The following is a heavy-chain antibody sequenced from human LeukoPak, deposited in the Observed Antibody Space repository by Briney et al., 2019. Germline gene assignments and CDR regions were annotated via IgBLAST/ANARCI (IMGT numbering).Heavy chain of an antibody. D-gene: IGHD5-12*01. CDR1: GGSFSGYY. J-gene: IGHJ4*02. CDR3: ARGEWLRLRKGFDY. CDR2: INHSGST. V-gene: IGHV4-34*01. Sequence: SETLSLTCAVYGGSFSGYYWSWIRQPPGKGLEWIGEINHSGSTSYNPSLKSRVTISVDTSKNQFSLKLSSVTAADTAVYYCARGEWLRLRKGFDYWGQGTLVTVSS.